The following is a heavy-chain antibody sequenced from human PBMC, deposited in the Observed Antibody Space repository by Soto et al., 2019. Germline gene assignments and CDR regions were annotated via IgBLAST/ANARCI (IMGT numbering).Heavy chain of an antibody. V-gene: IGHV3-23*01. Sequence: GGSLRLSCAASGFTFSSYAMSWVRQAPGKWLEWVSTFSGPGGGTYYADSVKGRFTISRDNAKNSLYLQMNSLRAEDTAVYYCAVTSLDTAMVYYYYGMDVWGQGTPVTVSS. CDR2: FSGPGGGT. J-gene: IGHJ6*02. CDR1: GFTFSSYA. CDR3: AVTSLDTAMVYYYYGMDV. D-gene: IGHD5-18*01.